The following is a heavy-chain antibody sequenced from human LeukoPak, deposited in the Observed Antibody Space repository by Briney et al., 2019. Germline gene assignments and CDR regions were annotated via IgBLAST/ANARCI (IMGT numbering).Heavy chain of an antibody. CDR1: GFTFSSYG. CDR3: AKDRVYSYGSDY. Sequence: GGSLRLSCATSGFTFSSYGMHWVCQAPGKGLEWVSVIYSGGSTYYADSVKGRFTISRDNSKNTLYLQMNSLRAEDTAVYYCAKDRVYSYGSDYWGQGTLVTVSS. J-gene: IGHJ4*02. CDR2: IYSGGST. D-gene: IGHD5-18*01. V-gene: IGHV3-53*01.